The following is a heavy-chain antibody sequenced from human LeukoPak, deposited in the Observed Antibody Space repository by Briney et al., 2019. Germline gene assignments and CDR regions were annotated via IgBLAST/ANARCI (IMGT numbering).Heavy chain of an antibody. V-gene: IGHV3-43D*03. CDR1: GFTFDDYA. CDR3: ARDSGGRGGRTDYFDY. Sequence: GGSLRLSCAASGFTFDDYAMHWVRQAPGKGLEWVSLISWDGGSTHSADSVKGRFTMSRDNSKNSLYLQMNSLRPEDTAFYFCARDSGGRGGRTDYFDYWGRGTLVTVSS. J-gene: IGHJ4*02. CDR2: ISWDGGST. D-gene: IGHD2-15*01.